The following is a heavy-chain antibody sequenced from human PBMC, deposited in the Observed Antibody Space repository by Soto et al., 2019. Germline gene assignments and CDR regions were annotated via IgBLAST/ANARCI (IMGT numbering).Heavy chain of an antibody. CDR1: GFTFSSYG. V-gene: IGHV3-30*03. CDR3: ARDYYDSSGPDY. D-gene: IGHD3-22*01. CDR2: ISYDGSNK. Sequence: GGSLRLSCAASGFTFSSYGMHWVRQAPGKGLEWVAVISYDGSNKYYADSVKGRFTISRDNSKNTLYLQMNSLRAEDTAVYYYARDYYDSSGPDYWGQGTRVTVPS. J-gene: IGHJ4*02.